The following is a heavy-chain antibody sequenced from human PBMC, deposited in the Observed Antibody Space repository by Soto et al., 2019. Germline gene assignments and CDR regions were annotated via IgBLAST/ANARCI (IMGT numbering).Heavy chain of an antibody. Sequence: EVQLVESGGGLVQPGGSLRLSCAASGFTFSSFSMNWVRQAPGKGLEWVSYISAGSSTIYYADSVKGRYTITRENAKNPLEMQMNSRSDEVTAAYYCAGPRLSGSYSSPHYWGQGTLVTVSS. J-gene: IGHJ4*02. CDR2: ISAGSSTI. CDR3: AGPRLSGSYSSPHY. D-gene: IGHD1-26*01. CDR1: GFTFSSFS. V-gene: IGHV3-48*02.